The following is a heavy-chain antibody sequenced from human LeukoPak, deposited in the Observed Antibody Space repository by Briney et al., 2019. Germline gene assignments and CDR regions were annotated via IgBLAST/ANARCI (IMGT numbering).Heavy chain of an antibody. V-gene: IGHV3-33*01. J-gene: IGHJ4*02. CDR1: GFTFSSYG. CDR2: IWYDGSNK. Sequence: PGRSLRLSCAASGFTFSSYGMHWVHQAPGKGLEWVAVIWYDGSNKYYTDSVKGRSTISRDNSKDTLYLQMNSLRAEDTAVYYCARADSGNYLFDYWGQGTLVTVSS. D-gene: IGHD1-26*01. CDR3: ARADSGNYLFDY.